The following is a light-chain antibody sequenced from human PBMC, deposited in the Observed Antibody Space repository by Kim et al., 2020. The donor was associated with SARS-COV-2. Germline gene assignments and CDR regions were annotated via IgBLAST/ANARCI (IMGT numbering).Light chain of an antibody. Sequence: SASVGDRVTITCRASLNISPWLAWYQQRPGKAPKLLIYKTSNLQSGVPSRFSGIGSGTEFTLTISSLQPDDFATHYCQQYNSYSYTFGQGTKLEI. CDR1: LNISPW. CDR3: QQYNSYSYT. V-gene: IGKV1-5*03. J-gene: IGKJ2*01. CDR2: KTS.